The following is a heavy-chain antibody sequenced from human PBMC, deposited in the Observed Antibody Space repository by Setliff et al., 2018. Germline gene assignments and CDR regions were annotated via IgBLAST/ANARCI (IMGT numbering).Heavy chain of an antibody. D-gene: IGHD3-22*01. Sequence: GASVKVSCKASGYTFTNYGISWVRQAPGQGLEWMGWISAYNDNTNYAQKVQGRVTMTTDTSTSTAYMELRSLTSDDTAVHYCAREGRRYYDSSGYYYDPYYYYYMDVWGKGTTVTVSS. V-gene: IGHV1-18*01. CDR1: GYTFTNYG. J-gene: IGHJ6*03. CDR3: AREGRRYYDSSGYYYDPYYYYYMDV. CDR2: ISAYNDNT.